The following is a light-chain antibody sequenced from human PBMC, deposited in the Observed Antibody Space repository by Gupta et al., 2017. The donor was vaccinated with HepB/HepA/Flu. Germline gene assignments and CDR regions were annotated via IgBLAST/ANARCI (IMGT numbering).Light chain of an antibody. V-gene: IGKV1-39*01. Sequence: DIQMTQSPSSLSASVGDRVTITCRASQTIRHYLNWYQQKPGKAPKLLIYAASSLQSGVPSRFSGSGSGTDFTLTISTLQPDDFATHYCHQTASPPKTFGQGTKVEI. CDR2: AAS. CDR3: HQTASPPKT. J-gene: IGKJ1*01. CDR1: QTIRHY.